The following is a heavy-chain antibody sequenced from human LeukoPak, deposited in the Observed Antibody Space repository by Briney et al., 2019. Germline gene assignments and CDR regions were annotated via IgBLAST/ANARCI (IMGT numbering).Heavy chain of an antibody. D-gene: IGHD5-18*01. CDR3: ASWGGYSFGDY. CDR2: ISSSSTI. Sequence: PGGSLRLSCAASGFTFSSYSMNWVRQAPGKGLEWVSYISSSSTIYYADSVRGRFTISRDNAKNSLYLQMNSLRAEDTAVYYCASWGGYSFGDYWGQGTLVTVSS. CDR1: GFTFSSYS. V-gene: IGHV3-48*01. J-gene: IGHJ4*02.